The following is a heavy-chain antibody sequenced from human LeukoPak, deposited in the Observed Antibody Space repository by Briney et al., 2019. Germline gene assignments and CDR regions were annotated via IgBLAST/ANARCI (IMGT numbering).Heavy chain of an antibody. V-gene: IGHV3-7*04. D-gene: IGHD2-8*01. Sequence: GGSLRLSRAASGFTFSSYWMSWVRQAPGKGLEWVANIKQDGSEHYYVDSVKGRFTISRDNAKNSLYLQMNSLRAEDTAVYYCARDAYTNTRRYDHWGQGTLVTVSS. CDR2: IKQDGSEH. J-gene: IGHJ4*02. CDR3: ARDAYTNTRRYDH. CDR1: GFTFSSYW.